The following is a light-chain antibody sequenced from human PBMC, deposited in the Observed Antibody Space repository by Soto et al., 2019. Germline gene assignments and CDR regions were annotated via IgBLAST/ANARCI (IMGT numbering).Light chain of an antibody. CDR2: ADS. CDR1: RSFASSY. J-gene: IGKJ2*01. CDR3: QQYGSSPPYT. Sequence: EVVLTQSPGTLSLSPGEIATLSCRASRSFASSYLAWYQQKPGQAPRLFIFADSIRATGVSDRFSGSGSGTYFTLIISRLEPEASSVYYCQQYGSSPPYTFGQGTKLEI. V-gene: IGKV3-20*01.